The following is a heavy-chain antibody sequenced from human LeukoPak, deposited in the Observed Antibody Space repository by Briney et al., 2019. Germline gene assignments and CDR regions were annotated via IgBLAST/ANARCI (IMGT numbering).Heavy chain of an antibody. CDR1: GGSMSIYY. Sequence: PSETLSLTCSVAGGSMSIYYWSWIRQPPGKGLEWIGYVSYSGSTNYSPSLKSRVTISVDTSKNQFSLKLSSVTAADTAVYYCARDFIDLVGLYYFDYWGQGTLVTVSS. J-gene: IGHJ4*02. V-gene: IGHV4-59*01. CDR2: VSYSGST. CDR3: ARDFIDLVGLYYFDY. D-gene: IGHD2-15*01.